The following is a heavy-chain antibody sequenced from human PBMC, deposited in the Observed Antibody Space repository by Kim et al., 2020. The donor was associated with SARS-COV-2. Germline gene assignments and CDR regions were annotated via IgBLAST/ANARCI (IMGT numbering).Heavy chain of an antibody. D-gene: IGHD4-17*01. V-gene: IGHV1-18*01. CDR2: ISAYNGNT. J-gene: IGHJ6*02. Sequence: ASVKVSCKASGYTFTSYGISWVRQAPGQGLEWMGWISAYNGNTNYAQKLQGRVTMTTDTSTSTAYMELRSLRSDDTAVYYCARRTTVVTPEDYYYYGMDVWGQGTTVTVS. CDR3: ARRTTVVTPEDYYYYGMDV. CDR1: GYTFTSYG.